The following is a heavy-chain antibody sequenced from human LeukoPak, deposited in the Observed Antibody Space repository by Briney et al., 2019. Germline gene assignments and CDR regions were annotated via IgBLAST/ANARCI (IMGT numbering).Heavy chain of an antibody. CDR2: IYGGDAT. CDR3: ATLYGGQRADGY. J-gene: IGHJ4*02. Sequence: GGSLRLSCAASGFIVSNNYMSWVRQAPGKGLEWVSSIYGGDATEYAGSVKGRFTISRDNSRNTLYLQMNSLRTDDTAMYYSATLYGGQRADGYWGQGTLVIVSS. D-gene: IGHD2-15*01. V-gene: IGHV3-53*01. CDR1: GFIVSNNY.